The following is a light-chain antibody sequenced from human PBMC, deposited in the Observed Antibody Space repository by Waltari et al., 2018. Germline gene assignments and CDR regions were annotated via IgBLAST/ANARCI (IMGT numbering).Light chain of an antibody. Sequence: SSELTQDPAVSVALGQTVRITCQGDSLRSYYASWYQQKPGQAPVLVIYGKHSRPSGIPARFSASSSGNTASLTITGAQAEDEADYYCNSRDSSGYHYVFGTGTEVTVL. V-gene: IGLV3-19*01. CDR1: SLRSYY. CDR3: NSRDSSGYHYV. J-gene: IGLJ1*01. CDR2: GKH.